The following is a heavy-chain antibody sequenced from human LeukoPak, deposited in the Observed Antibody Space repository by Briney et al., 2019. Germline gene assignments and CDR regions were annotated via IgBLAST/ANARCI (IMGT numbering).Heavy chain of an antibody. Sequence: GGSLRLSCAASGFTFSSYWMSWVRQAPGKGLEWVANIRQDGSEKYYVDSVKGRFTISRDNAKNSLYLQINSLRAEDTAVYYCARSSYSSSSSVWGQGTMVTVSS. D-gene: IGHD6-6*01. CDR2: IRQDGSEK. CDR1: GFTFSSYW. V-gene: IGHV3-7*03. J-gene: IGHJ3*01. CDR3: ARSSYSSSSSV.